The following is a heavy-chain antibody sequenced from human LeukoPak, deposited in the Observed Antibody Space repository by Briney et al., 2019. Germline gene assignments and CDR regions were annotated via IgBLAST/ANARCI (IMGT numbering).Heavy chain of an antibody. J-gene: IGHJ1*01. CDR2: ISSSSSYI. D-gene: IGHD2-15*01. Sequence: GGSLRLSCAASGFTFSSYSMNWVRHAPGKGLEWVSSISSSSSYIYYADSVKGRFTISRDNAKNSLYLQMNSLRAEDTAVYYCARDSAVDCSGGSCYSDFQHWGQGTLVTVSS. V-gene: IGHV3-21*01. CDR1: GFTFSSYS. CDR3: ARDSAVDCSGGSCYSDFQH.